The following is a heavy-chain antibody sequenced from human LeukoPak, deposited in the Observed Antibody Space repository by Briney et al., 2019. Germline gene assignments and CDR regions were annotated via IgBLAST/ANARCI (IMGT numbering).Heavy chain of an antibody. J-gene: IGHJ3*02. CDR1: GGSISSYY. CDR3: ARVVENDAFDI. D-gene: IGHD5-24*01. CDR2: IYYGGST. Sequence: PSETLSLTCTVSGGSISSYYWSWIRQPPGKGLEWIGYIYYGGSTNYNPSLKSRVTISVDTSKNQFSLKLSSVTAADTAVYYCARVVENDAFDIWGQGTMVTVSS. V-gene: IGHV4-59*01.